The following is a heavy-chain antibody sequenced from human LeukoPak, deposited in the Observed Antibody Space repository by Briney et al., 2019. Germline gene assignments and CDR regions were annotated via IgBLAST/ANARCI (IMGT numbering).Heavy chain of an antibody. Sequence: GGSLRLSCAASGFTFSSYAMSWVRQAPGKGLEWVSAISGSGGSTYYADSVKGRFTISRDNSKNTLYLQMNSLRAEDTAVYYCAKGNYYDSSGYYSDYWGQGTLVTASS. J-gene: IGHJ4*02. CDR2: ISGSGGST. CDR3: AKGNYYDSSGYYSDY. D-gene: IGHD3-22*01. CDR1: GFTFSSYA. V-gene: IGHV3-23*01.